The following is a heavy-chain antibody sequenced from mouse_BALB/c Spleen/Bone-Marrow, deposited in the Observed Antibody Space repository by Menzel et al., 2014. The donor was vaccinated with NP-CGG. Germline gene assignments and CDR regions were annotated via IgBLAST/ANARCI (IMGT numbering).Heavy chain of an antibody. D-gene: IGHD1-1*01. CDR3: ARWDYYGYAMDN. CDR2: INPYDGGT. CDR1: GYSFTGYT. V-gene: IGHV1S135*01. J-gene: IGHJ4*01. Sequence: EVQLQESGPELVKPGVSMKISCKASGYSFTGYTMNWVKQSHGKNLEWIGLINPYDGGTSYNQKFKGKATLTVDKSSTTAFMELLSLTSEDSAVYYCARWDYYGYAMDNWGQRTSVTVSS.